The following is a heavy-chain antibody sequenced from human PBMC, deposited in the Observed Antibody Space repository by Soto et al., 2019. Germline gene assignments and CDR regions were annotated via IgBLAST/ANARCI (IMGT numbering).Heavy chain of an antibody. J-gene: IGHJ5*01. Sequence: GASLNLSCKASGYSFSNNDVGWVRQATGQGLEWMGCMNPGSGDTGYAQNFQGRVTMTRDISIATAYMELSSLRSDDTAISYCARRATLGLLNWFGLRGQGTLGTLSS. V-gene: IGHV1-8*01. CDR3: ARRATLGLLNWFGL. D-gene: IGHD3-16*01. CDR1: GYSFSNND. CDR2: MNPGSGDT.